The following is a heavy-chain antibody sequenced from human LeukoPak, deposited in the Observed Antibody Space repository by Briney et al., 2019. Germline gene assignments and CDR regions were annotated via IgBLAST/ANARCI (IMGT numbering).Heavy chain of an antibody. CDR3: AKKKRELRGFDY. CDR1: GFTFTSYA. Sequence: GSLRLSCAASGFTFTSYAMSWVRQAPGNGLEWVSVIGGSGGSTYYADSVKGRFTISRDNSKNTLYLQMSSLRAEDTAVYYCAKKKRELRGFDYWGQGTLVTVSS. CDR2: IGGSGGST. D-gene: IGHD1-7*01. V-gene: IGHV3-23*01. J-gene: IGHJ4*02.